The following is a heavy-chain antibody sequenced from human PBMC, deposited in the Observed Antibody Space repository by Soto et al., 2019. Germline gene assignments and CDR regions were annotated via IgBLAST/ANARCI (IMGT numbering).Heavy chain of an antibody. Sequence: QVQLVESGGGVVQPGRSLRLSCAASGFTFSSYGMHWVRQAPGKGLEWVAVISYDGSNKYYADSVKGRFTISRDNSKNTLYLQMNSLRAEDTAVYYCAKARGPTYYYGSGKDDYWGQGTLVTVSS. V-gene: IGHV3-30*18. J-gene: IGHJ4*02. CDR2: ISYDGSNK. CDR3: AKARGPTYYYGSGKDDY. D-gene: IGHD3-10*01. CDR1: GFTFSSYG.